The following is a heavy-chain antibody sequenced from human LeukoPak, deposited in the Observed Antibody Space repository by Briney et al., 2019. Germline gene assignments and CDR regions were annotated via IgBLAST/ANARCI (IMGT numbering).Heavy chain of an antibody. CDR1: GFTFSSYS. J-gene: IGHJ6*03. Sequence: GGSLRLSCAASGFTFSSYSMNWVRQAPGKGLEWVSYISSSSSTIYYADSVKGRFTISRDNAKNSLYLQMNSLRAEDTAVYYCARDHESGYPSTGMDVWGKGTTVTVSS. D-gene: IGHD1-1*01. CDR3: ARDHESGYPSTGMDV. CDR2: ISSSSSTI. V-gene: IGHV3-48*04.